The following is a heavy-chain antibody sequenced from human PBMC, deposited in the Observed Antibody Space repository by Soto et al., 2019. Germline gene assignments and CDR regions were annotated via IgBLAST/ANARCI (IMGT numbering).Heavy chain of an antibody. CDR3: ARALSGYYHDAFDI. J-gene: IGHJ3*02. CDR1: GYTFTTYY. D-gene: IGHD3-22*01. CDR2: INPSDGST. Sequence: ASVKVSCKXSGYTFTTYYMHWVRQAPGQGLEWMGLINPSDGSTTYAQKFQGRVTITADESTSTAYMELSSLRSEDTAVYYCARALSGYYHDAFDIWGQGTMVTVSS. V-gene: IGHV1-46*01.